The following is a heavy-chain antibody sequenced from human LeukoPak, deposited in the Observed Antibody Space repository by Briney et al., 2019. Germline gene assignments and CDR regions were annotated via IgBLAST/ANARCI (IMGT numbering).Heavy chain of an antibody. V-gene: IGHV4-61*01. CDR1: GGSVSSDSYY. D-gene: IGHD6-19*01. J-gene: IGHJ4*02. CDR3: ASLTQSAVAGHFDY. Sequence: SETLSLTCTVSGGSVSSDSYYWSWIRQPPGKGLEWIGYIYYTGSTNYNPSLKSRLTISVDTSKNQFSLKLSSVTAADTAVYYCASLTQSAVAGHFDYWGQGTLVTVSS. CDR2: IYYTGST.